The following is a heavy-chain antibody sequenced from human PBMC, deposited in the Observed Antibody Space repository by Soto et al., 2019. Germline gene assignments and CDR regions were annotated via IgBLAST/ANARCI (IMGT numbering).Heavy chain of an antibody. CDR3: ASTGDSSGYYYMGAFDI. CDR1: GYSFTSYW. J-gene: IGHJ3*02. Sequence: GESLKISCKGSGYSFTSYWISWVRQMPGKGLERMGRIDPSDSYTNYSPSFQGHVTISADKSISTAYLQWSSLKASDTAMYYCASTGDSSGYYYMGAFDIWGQGTMVTVSS. D-gene: IGHD3-22*01. CDR2: IDPSDSYT. V-gene: IGHV5-10-1*01.